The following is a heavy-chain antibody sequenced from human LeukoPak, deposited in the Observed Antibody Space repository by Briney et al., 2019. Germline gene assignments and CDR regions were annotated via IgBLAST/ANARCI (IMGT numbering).Heavy chain of an antibody. CDR1: GGSISSYY. Sequence: PLETLSLTCTVSGGSISSYYWSWIRQPPGKALEWIGYIYYSGSTNYNPSLKSRVTISVDTSKNQFSLKLSSVTAADTAVYYCARTYCSGGSCPSDYWGQGTLVTVSS. D-gene: IGHD2-15*01. CDR3: ARTYCSGGSCPSDY. V-gene: IGHV4-59*01. CDR2: IYYSGST. J-gene: IGHJ4*02.